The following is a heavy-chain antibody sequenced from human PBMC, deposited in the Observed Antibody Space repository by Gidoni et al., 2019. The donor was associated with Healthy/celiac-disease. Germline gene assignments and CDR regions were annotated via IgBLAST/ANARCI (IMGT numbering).Heavy chain of an antibody. CDR1: GDSVSSNSAA. V-gene: IGHV6-1*01. D-gene: IGHD6-19*01. CDR3: AREGVAGTGGAFDI. J-gene: IGHJ3*02. CDR2: TYYRSKWYN. Sequence: QVQLPQSGPGLVKPSQTLSLTCAISGDSVSSNSAAWNWVRQSPSRGLEWLGRTYYRSKWYNDYALSVKSRITINPDTSKNQFFLQVNSVTPADTAVYYCAREGVAGTGGAFDIWGQGTMVTVSS.